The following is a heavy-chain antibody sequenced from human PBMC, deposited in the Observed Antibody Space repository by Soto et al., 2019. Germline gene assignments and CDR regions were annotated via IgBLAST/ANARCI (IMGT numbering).Heavy chain of an antibody. Sequence: QMQLVQSGPDVKKPGTSGKVSCKASGCTFTSSAMSWVRQARGQRLEWIGWIVVGSGNTNYAQKFEERVTITRDMSTSTAYMELSSVRSEDTAVYYGAARGLLWFGEFDSEDWGQGTLGTVSS. J-gene: IGHJ4*01. CDR2: IVVGSGNT. D-gene: IGHD3-10*01. CDR3: AARGLLWFGEFDSED. V-gene: IGHV1-58*02. CDR1: GCTFTSSA.